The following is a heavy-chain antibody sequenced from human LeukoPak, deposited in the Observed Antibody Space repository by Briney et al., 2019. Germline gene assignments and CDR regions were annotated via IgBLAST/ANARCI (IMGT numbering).Heavy chain of an antibody. V-gene: IGHV4-59*01. CDR2: IYYSGST. Sequence: SETLSLTCTVSGGSFSSYYWNWIRQPPGKGLEWIGYIYYSGSTNYNPSLKSRVTISVDTSKKQFSLKLSSVTAADTAVYYCAGDTYGNDYWGQGTLVTVSS. CDR3: AGDTYGNDY. D-gene: IGHD3-10*01. CDR1: GGSFSSYY. J-gene: IGHJ4*02.